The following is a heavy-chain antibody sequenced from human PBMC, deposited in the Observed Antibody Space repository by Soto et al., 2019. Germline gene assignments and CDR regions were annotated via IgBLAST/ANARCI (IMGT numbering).Heavy chain of an antibody. CDR2: ISGSGGST. CDR1: GFTFSSYA. CDR3: AGGLEYNDFWSGYRLKLDY. Sequence: LRLSCAASGFTFSSYAMSWVRQAPGKGLEWVSAISGSGGSTYYADSVKGRFTISRDNSKNTLYLQMNSLRAEDTAVYYCAGGLEYNDFWSGYRLKLDYWGQGTLVTVSS. D-gene: IGHD3-3*01. V-gene: IGHV3-23*01. J-gene: IGHJ4*02.